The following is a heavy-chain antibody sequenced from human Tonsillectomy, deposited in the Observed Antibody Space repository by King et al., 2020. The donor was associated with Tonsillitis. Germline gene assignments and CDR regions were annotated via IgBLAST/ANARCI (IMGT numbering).Heavy chain of an antibody. CDR1: GDSISSSSYY. V-gene: IGHV4-39*01. CDR3: ASHVLAGGARYYYYRDV. D-gene: IGHD6-19*01. CDR2: IYYSGRT. Sequence: QLQESGPGLVKPSETLSLTCTVSGDSISSSSYYWGWIRQPPGKGLEWIGSIYYSGRTYYNPSLKSRVTISVDTSKNQFSLKLSSVTAADTAVYYCASHVLAGGARYYYYRDVWGKGTTVTVSS. J-gene: IGHJ6*03.